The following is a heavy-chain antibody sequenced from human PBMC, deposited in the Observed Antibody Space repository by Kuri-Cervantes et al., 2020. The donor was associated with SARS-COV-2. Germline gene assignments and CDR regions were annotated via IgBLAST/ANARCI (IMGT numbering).Heavy chain of an antibody. D-gene: IGHD4-17*01. CDR3: ARRIDYGDWDGMDV. J-gene: IGHJ6*02. Sequence: ETLSLTCKGSGYSFTSYWIGWVRQMPGKGLEWMGIIYPGDSDTRYSPSFQGQVTISADKSISTACLQWSSLKASDTAMYYCARRIDYGDWDGMDVWGQGTTVTVSS. CDR1: GYSFTSYW. V-gene: IGHV5-51*01. CDR2: IYPGDSDT.